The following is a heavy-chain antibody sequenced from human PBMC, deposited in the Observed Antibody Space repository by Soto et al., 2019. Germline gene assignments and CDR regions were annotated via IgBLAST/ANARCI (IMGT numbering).Heavy chain of an antibody. CDR3: ARGDYGTGGYPFPYFDY. D-gene: IGHD2-8*02. V-gene: IGHV1-2*02. CDR2: INPDSGAT. Sequence: HEHLVQSGAEVKRPGASLKVSCKASGYSFTGYYIHWVRQAPGQGLEWMGWINPDSGATYYAQNFQGRVTLTSDTSISTASMDLTSLTSDDTAVYYCARGDYGTGGYPFPYFDYWGQGTLVIVSS. CDR1: GYSFTGYY. J-gene: IGHJ4*02.